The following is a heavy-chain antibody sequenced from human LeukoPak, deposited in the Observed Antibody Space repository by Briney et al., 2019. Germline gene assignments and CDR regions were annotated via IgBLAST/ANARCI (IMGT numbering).Heavy chain of an antibody. CDR1: GGSFSGYY. CDR2: INHSGST. J-gene: IGHJ6*02. CDR3: ARGPNTVTTYYYYYYGMDV. V-gene: IGHV4-34*01. D-gene: IGHD4-17*01. Sequence: PSETLSLTCAVYGGSFSGYYWSWIRQPPGKGLEWTGEINHSGSTNYNPSLKSRVTISVDTSKNQFSLKLSSVTAADTAVYYCARGPNTVTTYYYYYYGMDVWGQGTTVTVSS.